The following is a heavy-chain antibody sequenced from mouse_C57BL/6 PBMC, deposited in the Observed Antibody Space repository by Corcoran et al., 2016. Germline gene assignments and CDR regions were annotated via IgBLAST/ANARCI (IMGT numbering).Heavy chain of an antibody. Sequence: EVQLQQSGPVLVKPGASVKMSCKASGYTFTDYCMNWVKQSHGKSLEWIGVINPYNGGTSYNQKFKGKATLTDDKSSSTAYMELNSLTSEDSAVYYCARSYYYGSSYGYYFDYWGQGTTLTVSS. D-gene: IGHD1-1*01. CDR3: ARSYYYGSSYGYYFDY. CDR2: INPYNGGT. CDR1: GYTFTDYC. J-gene: IGHJ2*01. V-gene: IGHV1-19*01.